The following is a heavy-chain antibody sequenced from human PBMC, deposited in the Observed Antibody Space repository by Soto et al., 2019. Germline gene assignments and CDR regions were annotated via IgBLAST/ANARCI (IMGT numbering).Heavy chain of an antibody. V-gene: IGHV1-2*02. CDR1: GYTFTGYY. Sequence: QVQLVQSGAEVKKPGASVTVSCKASGYTFTGYYIHWVRQAPGQGLEWMGWINPNNGDTNYAQKFQGRVTMTRDTSTSPAYMELSSLTFDDTAVYYCARHSGYDYGFDYWGQGTLVTVSS. D-gene: IGHD5-12*01. CDR3: ARHSGYDYGFDY. J-gene: IGHJ4*02. CDR2: INPNNGDT.